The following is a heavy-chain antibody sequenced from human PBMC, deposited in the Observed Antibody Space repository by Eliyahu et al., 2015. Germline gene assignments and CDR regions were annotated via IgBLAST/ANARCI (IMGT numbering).Heavy chain of an antibody. CDR1: GGSFSGYY. D-gene: IGHD6-6*01. CDR2: INHSGST. CDR3: ARGVISSSSGFDY. Sequence: QVQLQQWGAGLLKPSETLSLTCAVYGGSFSGYYWSWIRQPPGKGLEWIGEINHSGSTNYNPSLKSRVTISVDTSKNQFSLKLSSVTAADTAVYYCARGVISSSSGFDYWGQGTLVTVSS. J-gene: IGHJ4*02. V-gene: IGHV4-34*01.